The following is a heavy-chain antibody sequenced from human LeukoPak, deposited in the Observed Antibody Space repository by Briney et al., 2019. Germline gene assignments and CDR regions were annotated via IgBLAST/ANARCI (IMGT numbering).Heavy chain of an antibody. CDR3: ARTIGGGYSYGPYFDY. CDR2: ISAYNGNT. V-gene: IGHV1-18*01. Sequence: GASVKVSCKASGYTFISYGISWVRQAPGQGLEWMGRISAYNGNTDYAQKFQGRLTMTTDTSTSTAYMELRSLRSDDTAVFYRARTIGGGYSYGPYFDYWGQGSLVAVSS. D-gene: IGHD5-18*01. CDR1: GYTFISYG. J-gene: IGHJ4*02.